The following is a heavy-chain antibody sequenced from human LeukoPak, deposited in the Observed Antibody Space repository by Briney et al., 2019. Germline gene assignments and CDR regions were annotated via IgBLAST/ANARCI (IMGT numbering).Heavy chain of an antibody. CDR3: ARHFQSAWFGF. V-gene: IGHV5-51*01. CDR2: IYPGGSNG. J-gene: IGHJ4*02. Sequence: GESLRISCKCSGFDFTAYGIAWVRKMPGKGLEWMGNIYPGGSNGRYSPSFQGQVTMSADKSITTVYLQWSSLKASDTAMYYCARHFQSAWFGFWGQGSLVTVSS. CDR1: GFDFTAYG.